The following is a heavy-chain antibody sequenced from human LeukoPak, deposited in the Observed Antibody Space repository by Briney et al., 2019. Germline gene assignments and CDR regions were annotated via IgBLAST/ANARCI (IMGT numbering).Heavy chain of an antibody. CDR1: GFTVSSNY. J-gene: IGHJ4*02. CDR2: SYTGGNT. CDR3: ASISDLLYYFDS. V-gene: IGHV3-66*01. Sequence: GGSLRFSCAASGFTVSSNYMSWVRQAPGKGLEWVSVSYTGGNTHYADSVKGRFTLSRDNSKNTVYLQMNSLRVEDTAMYYCASISDLLYYFDSWGQGTLVTVSS.